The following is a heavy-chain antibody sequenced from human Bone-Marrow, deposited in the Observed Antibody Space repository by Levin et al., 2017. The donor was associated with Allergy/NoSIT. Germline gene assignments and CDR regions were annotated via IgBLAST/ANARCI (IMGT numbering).Heavy chain of an antibody. CDR1: GFNFNSYG. CDR2: ISNDGTKT. Sequence: SCAASGFNFNSYGMHWVRQAPGKGLEWVAAISNDGTKTYYADSVKGRFSISRDNSKNTLYLQMSSLGVEDTAVFYCAKGRGSVVAGTGAFDIWGHGAMVTVSS. J-gene: IGHJ3*02. V-gene: IGHV3-30*18. D-gene: IGHD6-19*01. CDR3: AKGRGSVVAGTGAFDI.